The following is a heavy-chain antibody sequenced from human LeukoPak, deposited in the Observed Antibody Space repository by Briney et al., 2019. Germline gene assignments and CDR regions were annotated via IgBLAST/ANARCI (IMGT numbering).Heavy chain of an antibody. CDR3: ARDLGYSYPEGWFDP. V-gene: IGHV4-59*01. J-gene: IGHJ5*02. D-gene: IGHD5-18*01. Sequence: SETLSLTCTVSGGSISSYYWSWIRQPPGKGLEWIGYIYYSGSTNYNPSLKSRVTISVDTSKNQFSLKLGSVTAADTAVYYRARDLGYSYPEGWFDPWGQGTLVTVSS. CDR2: IYYSGST. CDR1: GGSISSYY.